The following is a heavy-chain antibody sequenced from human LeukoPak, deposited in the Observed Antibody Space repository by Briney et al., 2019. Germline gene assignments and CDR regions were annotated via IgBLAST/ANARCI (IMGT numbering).Heavy chain of an antibody. Sequence: GGSLRLSCAASGFTFSNAWMSWVRQAPGKGLEWVGRIKSKTDGGTTDYAAPVKGRFTISRDDSKNTLYLQMNSLKTEDTAVYYCTTVGPSVGYCSSTSCYRLYYYYMDVWGKGTTVTVSS. J-gene: IGHJ6*03. CDR3: TTVGPSVGYCSSTSCYRLYYYYMDV. V-gene: IGHV3-15*01. CDR1: GFTFSNAW. CDR2: IKSKTDGGTT. D-gene: IGHD2-2*01.